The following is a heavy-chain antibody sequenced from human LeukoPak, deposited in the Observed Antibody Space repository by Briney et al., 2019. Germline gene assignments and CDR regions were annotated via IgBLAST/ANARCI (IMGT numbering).Heavy chain of an antibody. CDR3: ARDGIVVVPAAPGRYYYYGMDV. CDR1: GLTFSSYG. V-gene: IGHV3-33*01. CDR2: IWYDGSNK. J-gene: IGHJ6*02. Sequence: GGSLRLSCAASGLTFSSYGMHWVRQAPGKGLEWVAVIWYDGSNKYYADSVKGRFTISRDNSKNTLYLQMNSLRAEDTAVYYCARDGIVVVPAAPGRYYYYGMDVWGQGTTVTVSS. D-gene: IGHD2-2*01.